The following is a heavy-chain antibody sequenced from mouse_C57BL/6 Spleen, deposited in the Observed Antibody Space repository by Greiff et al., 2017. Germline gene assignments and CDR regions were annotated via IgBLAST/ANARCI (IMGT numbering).Heavy chain of an antibody. CDR3: TRERLGKYYFDD. CDR2: IDPETGGT. J-gene: IGHJ2*01. CDR1: GYTFTDYE. V-gene: IGHV1-15*01. Sequence: QVQLQQSGAELVRPGASVTLSCKASGYTFTDYEMHWVKQTPVHGLEWIGAIDPETGGTAYNQKFKGKAILTADKSSSPAYMELRSLTSEDSAVYYCTRERLGKYYFDDWGQGTTLTVSS. D-gene: IGHD4-1*01.